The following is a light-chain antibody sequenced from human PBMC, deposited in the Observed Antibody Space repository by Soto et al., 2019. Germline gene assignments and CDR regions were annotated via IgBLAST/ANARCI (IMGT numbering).Light chain of an antibody. Sequence: EIVLTQSPGTLSLSPGERATLSCRASQSIRSNYLAWYQQKPGQAPRFLIYGASSRATGIPDRFSGSGSGTDFTLTIIRLEPEDFAVYYCQQYDISPWTLGQGTKVDIK. CDR1: QSIRSNY. V-gene: IGKV3-20*01. CDR2: GAS. J-gene: IGKJ1*01. CDR3: QQYDISPWT.